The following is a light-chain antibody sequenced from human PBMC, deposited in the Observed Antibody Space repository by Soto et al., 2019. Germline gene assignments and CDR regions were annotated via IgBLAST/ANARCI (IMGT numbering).Light chain of an antibody. Sequence: EVVLTQSPNTLSLSPGERATLSCWASQSLRSSYLAWYQRKPGQAARLLMFGASRRATGIPDRFNGSGSGTDFILTISRLEPEDVAVYYCQQHGTSPYTFGQGTVLEIK. J-gene: IGKJ2*01. CDR1: QSLRSSY. CDR2: GAS. V-gene: IGKV3-20*01. CDR3: QQHGTSPYT.